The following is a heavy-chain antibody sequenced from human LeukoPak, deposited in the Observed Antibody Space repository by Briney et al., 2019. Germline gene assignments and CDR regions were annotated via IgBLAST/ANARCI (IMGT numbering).Heavy chain of an antibody. V-gene: IGHV1-18*01. CDR1: GYTFTSYG. D-gene: IGHD3-22*01. Sequence: ASVKVSCKASGYTFTSYGISWVRQAPGQGLESMGWTSAYNGNTNYAQKLQGRVTMTTDTSTSTAYMELRSLRSDDTAVYYCARVDAYYDSSGYYYFDYWRQVTLVTVSS. J-gene: IGHJ4*02. CDR3: ARVDAYYDSSGYYYFDY. CDR2: TSAYNGNT.